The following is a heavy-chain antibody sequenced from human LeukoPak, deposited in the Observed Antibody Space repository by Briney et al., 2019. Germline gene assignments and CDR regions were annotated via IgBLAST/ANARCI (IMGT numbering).Heavy chain of an antibody. J-gene: IGHJ4*02. CDR3: WLERVVADYFDY. CDR1: GGSFSGYY. Sequence: SETLSLTCAVYGGSFSGYYRSCIRQPPGKGLEWIGEINHSGRTNYNPSLKSRVTMSVDTSTNQFSLKLNSVTAADTAVYYCWLERVVADYFDYWGQGTLVTVSS. V-gene: IGHV4-34*03. D-gene: IGHD2-15*01. CDR2: INHSGRT.